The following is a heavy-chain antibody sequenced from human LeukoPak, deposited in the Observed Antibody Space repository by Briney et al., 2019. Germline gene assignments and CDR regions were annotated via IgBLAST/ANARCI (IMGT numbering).Heavy chain of an antibody. D-gene: IGHD5-12*01. J-gene: IGHJ5*02. Sequence: PSETLSLTCTVSGGSISSGGYYWSWIRQHPGKGLEWIGYIYYSGSTYYNPSLKSRVTISVDTSKNQFSLKLSSVTAADTAVYYCARSLQRLPTLKRNRQRSGSDRFDPWGQGTLVTVSS. CDR3: ARSLQRLPTLKRNRQRSGSDRFDP. V-gene: IGHV4-31*03. CDR2: IYYSGST. CDR1: GGSISSGGYY.